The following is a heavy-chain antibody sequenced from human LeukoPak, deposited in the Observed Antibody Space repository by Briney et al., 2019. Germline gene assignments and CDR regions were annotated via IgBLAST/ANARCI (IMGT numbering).Heavy chain of an antibody. D-gene: IGHD3-10*01. Sequence: SETLSLTCSVSGGPINNYYETWIRQAPGKGLEWIGNVYYTWTTNYNPYLKCRVTISVDTSKNQFSLKLSSVTAADTAVYYCARYNTLPRGFTAVDFWGQGTLVTVSS. J-gene: IGHJ4*02. CDR1: GGPINNYY. V-gene: IGHV4-59*01. CDR3: ARYNTLPRGFTAVDF. CDR2: VYYTWTT.